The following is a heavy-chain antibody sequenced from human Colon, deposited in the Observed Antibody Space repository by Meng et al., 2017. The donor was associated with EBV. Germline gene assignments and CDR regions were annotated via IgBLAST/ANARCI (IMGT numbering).Heavy chain of an antibody. Sequence: QVQLLQWAAGLLKPSETLSLTCAVYGGSFSGYYWSWIRQPPEKGLEWIGEINHSGSTNYNPSLKSRVTISVDTSKKQFSLKLSSVTAADTAVYYCARGPGGSYYLYYFDYWGQGTLVTVSS. CDR2: INHSGST. D-gene: IGHD1-26*01. V-gene: IGHV4-34*01. CDR1: GGSFSGYY. J-gene: IGHJ4*02. CDR3: ARGPGGSYYLYYFDY.